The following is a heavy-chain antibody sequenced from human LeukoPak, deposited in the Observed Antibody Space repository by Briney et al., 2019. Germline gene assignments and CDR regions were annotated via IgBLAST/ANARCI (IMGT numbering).Heavy chain of an antibody. D-gene: IGHD3-22*01. J-gene: IGHJ4*02. Sequence: SETLSLTCTVSGGSISSYYWSWIRQPPGKGLERIGYMYYGGSTNYHPSLKSRVTISVDTSKNQFSLKLSSVTAADTAVYYCARIRRYYYDRSGYSNYWGQGTLVTVSS. V-gene: IGHV4-59*01. CDR3: ARIRRYYYDRSGYSNY. CDR1: GGSISSYY. CDR2: MYYGGST.